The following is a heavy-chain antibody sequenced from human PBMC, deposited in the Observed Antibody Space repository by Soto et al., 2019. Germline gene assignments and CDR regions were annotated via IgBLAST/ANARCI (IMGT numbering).Heavy chain of an antibody. D-gene: IGHD3-3*01. Sequence: GGSLRLSCAASGFPFSSSWMDWVRQAPGKGLEWVANINSDGSNTSYADSVKGRFTISRDNAKNTLYLQMNSLRAEDTAVYYCARDRYYDFWSGFIGYWGQGTLVTVSS. CDR2: INSDGSNT. CDR1: GFPFSSSW. J-gene: IGHJ4*02. CDR3: ARDRYYDFWSGFIGY. V-gene: IGHV3-74*01.